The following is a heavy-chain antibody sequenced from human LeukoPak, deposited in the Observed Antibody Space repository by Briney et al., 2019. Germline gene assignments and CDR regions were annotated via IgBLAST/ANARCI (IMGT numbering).Heavy chain of an antibody. D-gene: IGHD3-10*01. CDR1: GFTFSDYY. V-gene: IGHV3-11*01. CDR3: ERAGNVLLWFGESPTDYYGMAV. Sequence: GGSLRLSCAASGFTFSDYYMSWIRQAPGKGLEWVSYISSSGSTIYYADSVKGRFTISRDNAKNSLYLQMNSLRAEDTAVYYCERAGNVLLWFGESPTDYYGMAVWDQGTTVTVYS. CDR2: ISSSGSTI. J-gene: IGHJ6*02.